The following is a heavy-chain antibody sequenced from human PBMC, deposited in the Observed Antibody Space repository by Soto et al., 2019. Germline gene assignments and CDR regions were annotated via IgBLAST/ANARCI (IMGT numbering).Heavy chain of an antibody. CDR2: INHSGST. D-gene: IGHD4-4*01. CDR1: GGPFSGYY. J-gene: IGHJ6*02. CDR3: ARGLTTVTYYYYGMDV. Sequence: SETLSLTCAVYGGPFSGYYWSWIRQPPGKGLEWIGEINHSGSTNYNPSLKSRVTISVDTSKNQFSLKLSSVTAADTAVYYCARGLTTVTYYYYGMDVWGQGTTVT. V-gene: IGHV4-34*01.